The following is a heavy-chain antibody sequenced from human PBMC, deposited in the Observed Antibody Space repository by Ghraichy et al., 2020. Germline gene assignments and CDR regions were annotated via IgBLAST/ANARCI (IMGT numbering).Heavy chain of an antibody. CDR1: GFTFSSYA. D-gene: IGHD4-17*01. J-gene: IGHJ4*02. CDR3: ARDGDYGDYGLAVY. V-gene: IGHV3-30*04. CDR2: ISYDGSNK. Sequence: GESLNISCAASGFTFSSYAMHWVRQAPGKGLEWVEVISYDGSNKYYADSVKGRFTISRDNSKNTLYLQMNSLRAEDTAVYYCARDGDYGDYGLAVYWGQGTLVTVSS.